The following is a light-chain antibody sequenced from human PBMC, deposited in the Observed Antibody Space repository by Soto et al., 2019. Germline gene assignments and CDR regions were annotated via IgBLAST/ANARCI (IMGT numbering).Light chain of an antibody. Sequence: ENVLTQFPGTLSLSPGGRATLSCRASQSLSSDSLAWYQQKPGQAPRLLIYGASSRANGIPDRFSGSGSGTDFTLTISRLEPEDFAVYYCHQYGSSPLTFGGGTKVDI. CDR1: QSLSSDS. V-gene: IGKV3-20*01. J-gene: IGKJ4*01. CDR3: HQYGSSPLT. CDR2: GAS.